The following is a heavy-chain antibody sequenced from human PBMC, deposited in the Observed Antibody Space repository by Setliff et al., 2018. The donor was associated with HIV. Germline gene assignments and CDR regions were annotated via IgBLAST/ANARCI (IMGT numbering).Heavy chain of an antibody. Sequence: KTSETLSLTCAFYGASFTDYYWNWIRQPPGKGLEWIGEIHHTGHINYNPSFKSRVTMSLDMSTNQFSLKMASMTAADSAVYYCARFDVTPMTKRDYWGQGTQVTVSS. CDR2: IHHTGHI. J-gene: IGHJ4*02. CDR1: GASFTDYY. CDR3: ARFDVTPMTKRDY. D-gene: IGHD4-17*01. V-gene: IGHV4-34*01.